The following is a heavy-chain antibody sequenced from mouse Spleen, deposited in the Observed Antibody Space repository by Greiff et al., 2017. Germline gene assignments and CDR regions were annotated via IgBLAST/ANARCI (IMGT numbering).Heavy chain of an antibody. D-gene: IGHD2-4*01. CDR3: ARSRYDYFFLAY. Sequence: QVQLKQSGPELVKPGASVKISCKASGYAFSSSWMNWVKQRPGKGLEWIGRIYPGDGDTNYNGKFKGKATLTADKSSSTAYMQLSSLTSEDSAVYFCARSRYDYFFLAYWGQGTLVTVSA. V-gene: IGHV1-82*01. CDR2: IYPGDGDT. J-gene: IGHJ3*01. CDR1: GYAFSSSW.